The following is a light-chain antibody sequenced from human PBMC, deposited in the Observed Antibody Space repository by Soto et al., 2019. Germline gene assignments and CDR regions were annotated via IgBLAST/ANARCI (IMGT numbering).Light chain of an antibody. J-gene: IGKJ1*01. CDR3: QQYETSPWT. CDR1: QRSSTY. CDR2: GAS. V-gene: IGKV3-20*01. Sequence: EIVLTQSPGTLSLSPGERATLSCRASQRSSTYLAWYQQKPGQAPRLVMYGASNRATDIPDRFTGSGSGTDFTITISSLEPEDFAVYYCQQYETSPWTFGQGTRVEIK.